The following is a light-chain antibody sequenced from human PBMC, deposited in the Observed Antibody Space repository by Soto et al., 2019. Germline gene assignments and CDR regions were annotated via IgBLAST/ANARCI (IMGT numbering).Light chain of an antibody. Sequence: DIHITESPASLSASVGDRVNITCRASQSISNYLNWYQQKPGKAPKLLIYAASTLQSGVPSRFSGSGSGTDFTLNISSLQPEDFATYYCKQSYSLPITFGQGTRLE. CDR1: QSISNY. J-gene: IGKJ5*01. CDR3: KQSYSLPIT. CDR2: AAS. V-gene: IGKV1-39*01.